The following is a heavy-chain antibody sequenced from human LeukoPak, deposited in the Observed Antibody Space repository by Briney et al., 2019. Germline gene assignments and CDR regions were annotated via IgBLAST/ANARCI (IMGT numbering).Heavy chain of an antibody. V-gene: IGHV4-34*01. CDR3: ARGSGSFVS. Sequence: SETLSLTCAVYGGSFSGYYWNWIRQPPGKGLEWIGEINHSGIKYNPSLKSRVTISVDTSKNQFSLKLSSVTAADTAVYYCARGSGSFVSWGQGTLVTVSS. J-gene: IGHJ4*02. D-gene: IGHD3-10*01. CDR2: INHSGI. CDR1: GGSFSGYY.